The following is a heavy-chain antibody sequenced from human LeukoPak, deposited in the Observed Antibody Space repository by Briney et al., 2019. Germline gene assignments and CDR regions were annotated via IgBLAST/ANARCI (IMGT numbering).Heavy chain of an antibody. J-gene: IGHJ6*03. CDR3: GRYFDWLLDYYYMDV. D-gene: IGHD3-9*01. CDR1: GFTFSSYS. Sequence: GGSLRLSCAASGFTFSSYSMNWVRQAPGKGLEWVSSISSSSSYIYYADSMKGRFTISRDNAKNSLYLQMNSLRAEDTAVYYCGRYFDWLLDYYYMDVWGKGTTVTVSS. CDR2: ISSSSSYI. V-gene: IGHV3-21*01.